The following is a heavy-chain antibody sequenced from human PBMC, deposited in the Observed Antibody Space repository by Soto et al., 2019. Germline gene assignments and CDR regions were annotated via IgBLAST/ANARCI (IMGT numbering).Heavy chain of an antibody. D-gene: IGHD3-22*01. J-gene: IGHJ6*01. V-gene: IGHV3-30-3*01. CDR2: ISYDGSNK. CDR3: GRARAYYDSSGYYPTTTYGMDA. CDR1: GFPFSIYA. Sequence: GGSVRLSCAASGFPFSIYAMHLVRQSPGKGLEWVAVISYDGSNKYYADSVKGRFTISRDNYKNTLYLQMNSLRAEDTAVYYCGRARAYYDSSGYYPTTTYGMDAWGQGTSITGSS.